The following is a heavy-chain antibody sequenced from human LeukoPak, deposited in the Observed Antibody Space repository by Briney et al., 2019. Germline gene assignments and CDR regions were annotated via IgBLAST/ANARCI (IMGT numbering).Heavy chain of an antibody. Sequence: SQTLSLTCAISGDSVSSNSASWHWIRQSPSRGLEWLGRTYYRSKWGNDYAMSVKGRITVNPDTSRNQFSLQLNSVTPEDTAVYYCARYTAVTENFDYWGQGALVTVSS. V-gene: IGHV6-1*01. J-gene: IGHJ4*02. CDR2: TYYRSKWGN. D-gene: IGHD5-18*01. CDR3: ARYTAVTENFDY. CDR1: GDSVSSNSAS.